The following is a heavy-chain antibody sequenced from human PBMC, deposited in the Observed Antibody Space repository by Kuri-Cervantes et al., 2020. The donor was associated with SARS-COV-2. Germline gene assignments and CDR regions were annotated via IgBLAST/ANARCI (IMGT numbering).Heavy chain of an antibody. Sequence: GSLRLSCAVYGGSFSGYYWSWIRQPPGKGLEWIGEINHSGSTNYNPSLKSRVTISVDTSKNQFSLKLSSVTAADTAVYYCARGKIVVVEVMDVWGKGTKVTAP. V-gene: IGHV4-34*01. CDR2: INHSGST. CDR1: GGSFSGYY. J-gene: IGHJ6*03. D-gene: IGHD2-15*01. CDR3: ARGKIVVVEVMDV.